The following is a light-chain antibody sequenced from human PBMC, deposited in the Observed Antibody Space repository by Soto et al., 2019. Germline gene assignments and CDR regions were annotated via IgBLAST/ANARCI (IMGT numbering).Light chain of an antibody. CDR2: AVS. CDR3: QQYGSSPRYS. Sequence: DIVLTQSPGTLSLSPGERATLSCRASQSVDSRYLAWYQQKPGQAPRLVIHAVSRRATGIPDRFSGSGSGTDFTLIISRLEPEDFSEYYCQQYGSSPRYSFGQGTYLEIK. V-gene: IGKV3-20*01. CDR1: QSVDSRY. J-gene: IGKJ2*03.